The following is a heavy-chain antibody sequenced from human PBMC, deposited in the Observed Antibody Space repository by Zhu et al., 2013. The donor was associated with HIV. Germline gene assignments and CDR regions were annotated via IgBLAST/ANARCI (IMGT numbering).Heavy chain of an antibody. V-gene: IGHV4-38-2*02. J-gene: IGHJ4*02. CDR2: IYHSGST. D-gene: IGHD2-15*01. CDR1: GYSISSGYY. CDR3: ARDRDNSGFDY. Sequence: QVQLQESGPGLVKPSETLSLTCAVSGYSISSGYYWGWIRQPPGKGLEWIGSIYHSGSTYYNPSLKSRVTISVDTSKNQFSLKLSSVTAADTAVYYCARDRDNSGFDYWGQGTLVTVSS.